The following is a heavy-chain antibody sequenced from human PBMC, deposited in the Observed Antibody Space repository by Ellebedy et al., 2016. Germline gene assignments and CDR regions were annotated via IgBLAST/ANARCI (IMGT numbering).Heavy chain of an antibody. D-gene: IGHD3-10*01. CDR2: INNEGTT. V-gene: IGHV4-59*08. J-gene: IGHJ3*01. CDR1: GGFPNSYY. Sequence: GSLRLSCIVSGGFPNSYYWSWVRQPPGKGLEWIACINNEGTTDYNPSLKTRVTISIETSKNHLSLMRWSVTAAAPAVYYCARHPSFPALGGSFDLWGQGTMVTVSS. CDR3: ARHPSFPALGGSFDL.